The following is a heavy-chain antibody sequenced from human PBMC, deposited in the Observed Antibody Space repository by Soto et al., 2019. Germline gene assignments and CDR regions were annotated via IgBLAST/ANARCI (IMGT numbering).Heavy chain of an antibody. CDR3: AKEGCSGGICYGFDY. D-gene: IGHD2-15*01. V-gene: IGHV3-30*18. Sequence: QVQLVESGGGVVQPGRSLRLSCAASGFTFSSYGMHWVRQAPGKGLEWVAVMSWDGSDEFYEETVKGRFTVSRDNSRNTLYLQMNSLRPEDKAVYYCAKEGCSGGICYGFDYWGQGTLVTVSS. CDR1: GFTFSSYG. CDR2: MSWDGSDE. J-gene: IGHJ4*02.